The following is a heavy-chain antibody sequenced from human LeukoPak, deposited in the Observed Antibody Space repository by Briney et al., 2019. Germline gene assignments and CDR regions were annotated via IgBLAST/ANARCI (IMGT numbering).Heavy chain of an antibody. J-gene: IGHJ3*02. CDR2: IKQDGSEK. Sequence: GGSLRLSCAASGFTFSSYGMHWVRQAPGKGLEWVANIKQDGSEKYYVDSVKGRFTISRDNAKNSLYLQMNSLRAEDTAVYYCARDQDFDIWGQGTMVTVSS. V-gene: IGHV3-7*01. CDR1: GFTFSSYG. CDR3: ARDQDFDI.